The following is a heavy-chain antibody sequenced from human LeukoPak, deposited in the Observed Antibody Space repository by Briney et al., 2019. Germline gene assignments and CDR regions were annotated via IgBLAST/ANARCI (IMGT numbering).Heavy chain of an antibody. D-gene: IGHD6-19*01. V-gene: IGHV3-30*18. CDR1: GFTFSSYG. Sequence: GRSLRLSCAASGFTFSSYGMHWIRQAPGKGLEWVAVISYDGSNKYYADSVKGRFTISRDNSKNTLYLQMNSLRAEDTAVYYCAKSGRYSSGWYGPLYYYYGMDVWGKGTTVTVSS. J-gene: IGHJ6*04. CDR2: ISYDGSNK. CDR3: AKSGRYSSGWYGPLYYYYGMDV.